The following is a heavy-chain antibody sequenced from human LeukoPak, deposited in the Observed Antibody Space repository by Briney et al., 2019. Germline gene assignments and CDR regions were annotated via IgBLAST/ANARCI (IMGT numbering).Heavy chain of an antibody. CDR2: IGPSSIPI. CDR3: VRDSTYAFDN. V-gene: IGHV3-48*01. J-gene: IGHJ4*02. Sequence: PGGSLRLSCAASGFTFSSYSMNWVRQAPGKGREWASYIGPSSIPISYADSVRGRFTISRDNAKNSLYLEMNSLRAEDTAVYYCVRDSTYAFDNWGQGPLVPVSS. CDR1: GFTFSSYS.